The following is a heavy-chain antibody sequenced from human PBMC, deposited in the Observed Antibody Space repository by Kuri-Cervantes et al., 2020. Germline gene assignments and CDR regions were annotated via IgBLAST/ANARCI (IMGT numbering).Heavy chain of an antibody. V-gene: IGHV1-69*13. CDR2: IIPIFGTA. D-gene: IGHD3-22*01. J-gene: IGHJ4*02. Sequence: SVKDSCKASGYTFTNYGISWVRQAPGQGLEWMGGIIPIFGTANYAQKFQGRVTIIADESTSTAYMELSSLRSDDTAVYYCARDPQIRYYYDSSCYYYDYWGQGTLVTVSS. CDR1: GYTFTNYG. CDR3: ARDPQIRYYYDSSCYYYDY.